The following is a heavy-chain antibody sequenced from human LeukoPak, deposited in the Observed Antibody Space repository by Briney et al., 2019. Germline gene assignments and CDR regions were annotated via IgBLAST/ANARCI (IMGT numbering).Heavy chain of an antibody. CDR3: AGLKHKDYFDY. Sequence: SETLSLTCTVSGGSISSSSYYWGWIRQPPGKGLERIGSIYYSGSTYYNPSLKSRVTISVDTSKNQFSLKLSSVTAADTAVYYCAGLKHKDYFDYWGQGTLVTVSS. V-gene: IGHV4-39*01. J-gene: IGHJ4*02. CDR2: IYYSGST. CDR1: GGSISSSSYY.